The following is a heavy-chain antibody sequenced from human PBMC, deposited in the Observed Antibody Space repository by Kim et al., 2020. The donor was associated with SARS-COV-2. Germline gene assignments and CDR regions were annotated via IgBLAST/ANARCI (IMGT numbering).Heavy chain of an antibody. J-gene: IGHJ3*02. Sequence: KRRVTISVDTSKNQFSLKLSSVTAADTAVYYCARDRRIGYSSSWYVAFDIWGQGTMVTVSS. CDR3: ARDRRIGYSSSWYVAFDI. D-gene: IGHD6-13*01. V-gene: IGHV4-31*02.